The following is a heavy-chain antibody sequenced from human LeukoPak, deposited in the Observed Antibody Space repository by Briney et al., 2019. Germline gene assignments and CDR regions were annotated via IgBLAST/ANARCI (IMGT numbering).Heavy chain of an antibody. Sequence: GCSLRLSCVASGFGFSSHAMSWVRQAPAKGLEGVAAVSNGYYYADSVKGRFTIARDNSKNMVYLQMSSLRAEDTAVYFCVREAGYCTAASCSKTNWFDPWGQGTLVTVSS. J-gene: IGHJ5*02. CDR2: VSNGY. CDR3: VREAGYCTAASCSKTNWFDP. D-gene: IGHD2-8*02. CDR1: GFGFSSHA. V-gene: IGHV3-23*01.